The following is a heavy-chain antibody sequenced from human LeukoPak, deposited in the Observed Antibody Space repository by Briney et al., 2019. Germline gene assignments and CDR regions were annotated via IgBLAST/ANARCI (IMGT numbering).Heavy chain of an antibody. CDR2: IIPIFGTA. Sequence: SVKVSCKASGGTFSSYAISWVRQAPGQGLEWMGGIIPIFGTANYAQKFQGRVTITTDESTSTAYMELSSLGSEDTAVYYCATRYYDILTGYYYYFDYWGQGTLVTVSS. J-gene: IGHJ4*02. D-gene: IGHD3-9*01. V-gene: IGHV1-69*05. CDR3: ATRYYDILTGYYYYFDY. CDR1: GGTFSSYA.